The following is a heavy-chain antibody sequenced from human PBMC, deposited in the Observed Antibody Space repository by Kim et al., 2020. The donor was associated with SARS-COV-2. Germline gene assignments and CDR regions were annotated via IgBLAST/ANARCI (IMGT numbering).Heavy chain of an antibody. CDR1: SGSISSGDHY. D-gene: IGHD6-13*01. V-gene: IGHV4-31*03. Sequence: SETLSLTCTVSSGSISSGDHYWTWIRQHPGKGLEWIGYIYYSGSTFYNPSLKSRISISVDRSKNHFSLKLSSLTAADTAVYYCARGQGYSSTPYYYYYG. J-gene: IGHJ6*01. CDR3: ARGQGYSSTPYYYYYG. CDR2: IYYSGST.